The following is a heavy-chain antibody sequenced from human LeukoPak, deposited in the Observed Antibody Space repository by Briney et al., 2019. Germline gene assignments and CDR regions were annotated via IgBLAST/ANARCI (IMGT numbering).Heavy chain of an antibody. CDR2: IYYSGNT. J-gene: IGHJ4*02. V-gene: IGHV4-39*01. CDR3: ARQTGSGLFILP. CDR1: GDSISSSNSY. Sequence: SETLSLTCAVSGDSISSSNSYWGWIRQPPGKGLEWIGSIYYSGNTYYNASLKSQVSISIDTSKNQFSLRLTSVTAADTAVYYCARQTGSGLFILPGGQGTLVTVSS. D-gene: IGHD3/OR15-3a*01.